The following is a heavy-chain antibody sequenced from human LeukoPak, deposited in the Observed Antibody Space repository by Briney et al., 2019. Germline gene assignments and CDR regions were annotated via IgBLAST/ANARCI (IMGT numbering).Heavy chain of an antibody. D-gene: IGHD6-6*01. CDR3: ASPYVGDRPGGIDY. Sequence: PSETLSLTCAVYGGSFSGYYWSWIRQPPGKGLEWIGEINHSGSTNYNPSLKSRVTISVDTSKNQFSLKLSSVTAADTAVYYCASPYVGDRPGGIDYWGRGTLVTVSS. CDR1: GGSFSGYY. V-gene: IGHV4-34*01. CDR2: INHSGST. J-gene: IGHJ4*02.